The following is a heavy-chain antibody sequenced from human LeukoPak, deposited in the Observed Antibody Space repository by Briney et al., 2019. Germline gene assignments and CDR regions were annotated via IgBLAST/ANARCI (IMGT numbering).Heavy chain of an antibody. Sequence: ASVTVSFKASGYTFTGYYMHWVRQAPGQGLEWMGWINPNSGGTNYAQKFQGRVTMTRDTSISTAYMELSRLRSDDTAVYYCARTSSQLLWFGELWDWGQGTLVTVSS. D-gene: IGHD3-10*01. CDR2: INPNSGGT. CDR3: ARTSSQLLWFGELWD. J-gene: IGHJ4*02. V-gene: IGHV1-2*02. CDR1: GYTFTGYY.